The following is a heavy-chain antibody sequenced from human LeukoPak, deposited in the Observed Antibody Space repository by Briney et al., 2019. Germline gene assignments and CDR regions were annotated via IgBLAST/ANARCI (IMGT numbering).Heavy chain of an antibody. V-gene: IGHV1-18*04. D-gene: IGHD1-26*01. Sequence: ASVKVSCKASGYTFTGYYMHWVRQAPGQGLEWMGWISGYNGKTKYAQKLQGRVTMTTDTSTSTAYMELRSLRSDDTAVYYCARDHVKVGATNAFDIWGQGTMVTVSS. CDR2: ISGYNGKT. CDR3: ARDHVKVGATNAFDI. J-gene: IGHJ3*02. CDR1: GYTFTGYY.